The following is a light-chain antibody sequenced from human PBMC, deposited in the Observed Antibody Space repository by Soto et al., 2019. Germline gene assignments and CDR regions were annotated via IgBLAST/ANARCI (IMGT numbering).Light chain of an antibody. CDR2: KAS. CDR3: QHYNSYSEA. Sequence: DIQMTQSPSTLSGSVGDRVTITCRASQTISSWLAWYQQKPGKAPKLLIYKASTLKSGVPSRFSGSGSGTEFTLTISSLQSDDFATYYCQHYNSYSEAFGLGTKV. V-gene: IGKV1-5*03. J-gene: IGKJ1*01. CDR1: QTISSW.